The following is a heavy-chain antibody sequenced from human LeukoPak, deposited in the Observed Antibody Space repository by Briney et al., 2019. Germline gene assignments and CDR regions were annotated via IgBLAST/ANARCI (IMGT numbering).Heavy chain of an antibody. CDR3: ARDRNYYDSSGYYYTPFDY. CDR2: ISSSGSTT. Sequence: GGSLRLSCAASGFTFSDYYMSWIRQAPGKGPEWVSYISSSGSTTYYADSVKGRFTISRDNAKNSLYLQMNSLRAEDTAVYYCARDRNYYDSSGYYYTPFDYWGQGTLVTVSS. J-gene: IGHJ4*02. D-gene: IGHD3-22*01. CDR1: GFTFSDYY. V-gene: IGHV3-11*04.